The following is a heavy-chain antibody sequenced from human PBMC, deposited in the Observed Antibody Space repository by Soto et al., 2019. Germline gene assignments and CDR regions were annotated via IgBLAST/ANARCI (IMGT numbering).Heavy chain of an antibody. CDR1: GFPFLRYG. CDR3: ARTDRSRYYFDY. D-gene: IGHD3-22*01. J-gene: IGHJ4*02. Sequence: GGSLRLSCAASGFPFLRYGMHWARPAPSKGLEGVAVLWHDGNNKYYEDSVMGRFTISRDNSKNTLYLQLTSLRPEDTTLYYGARTDRSRYYFDYWGQGALGTVSS. V-gene: IGHV3-33*01. CDR2: LWHDGNNK.